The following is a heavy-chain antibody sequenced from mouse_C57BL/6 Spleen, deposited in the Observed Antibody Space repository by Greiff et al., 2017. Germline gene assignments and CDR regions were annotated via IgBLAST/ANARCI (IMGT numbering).Heavy chain of an antibody. J-gene: IGHJ3*01. CDR1: GYTFTSYW. CDR2: INPSNGGT. V-gene: IGHV1-53*01. CDR3: ASYYGSSGWFAY. Sequence: VQLQESGTELVKPGASVKLSCKASGYTFTSYWMHWVKQRPGQGLEWIGNINPSNGGTNYNEKFKSKATLTVDKSSSTAYMQLSSLTSEDSAVYYCASYYGSSGWFAYWGQGTLVTVSA. D-gene: IGHD1-1*01.